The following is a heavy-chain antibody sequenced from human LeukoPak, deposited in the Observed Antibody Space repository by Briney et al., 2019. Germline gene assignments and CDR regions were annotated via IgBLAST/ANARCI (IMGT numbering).Heavy chain of an antibody. D-gene: IGHD3-22*01. CDR2: INHSGST. Sequence: SETLSLTCAVYGGSFSGYYWSWIRQPPGKGLEWIGEINHSGSTNYNPSLKSRVTISVDTSKNQFSLKLSSVTAADTAVYYCARVGGGYDSSDIYYWGQGTLVTVSS. V-gene: IGHV4-34*01. J-gene: IGHJ4*02. CDR1: GGSFSGYY. CDR3: ARVGGGYDSSDIYY.